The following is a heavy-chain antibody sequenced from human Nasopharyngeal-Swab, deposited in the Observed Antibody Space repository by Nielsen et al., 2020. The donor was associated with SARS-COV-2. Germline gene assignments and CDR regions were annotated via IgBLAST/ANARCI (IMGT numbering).Heavy chain of an antibody. J-gene: IGHJ6*03. Sequence: GGSLRLSCAASGFTVSSNYMSWVRQAPGKGLEWVSVIYSGGSTYYADSVKGRFTISRHNSKNTLYLQMNSLRAEDTAVYYCTTPPENYSSSWYLLVYYYYYMDVWGKGTTVTVSS. V-gene: IGHV3-53*04. CDR2: IYSGGST. D-gene: IGHD6-13*01. CDR3: TTPPENYSSSWYLLVYYYYYMDV. CDR1: GFTVSSNY.